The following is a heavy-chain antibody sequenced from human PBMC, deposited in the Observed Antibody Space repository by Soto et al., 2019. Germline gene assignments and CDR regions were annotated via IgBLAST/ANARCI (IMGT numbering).Heavy chain of an antibody. V-gene: IGHV3-30-3*01. D-gene: IGHD3-22*01. J-gene: IGHJ4*02. CDR2: ISYDGDNR. Sequence: PVGSLRLSCAAAVFSFSHYSMHWVRHPPGKGLEWVALISYDGDNRYFSDSVRGRFTISRDNYKTTVHLEMNDLRLDDTATYYCVSTQTDSYNAFEVWGRGTLVTVSS. CDR1: VFSFSHYS. CDR3: VSTQTDSYNAFEV.